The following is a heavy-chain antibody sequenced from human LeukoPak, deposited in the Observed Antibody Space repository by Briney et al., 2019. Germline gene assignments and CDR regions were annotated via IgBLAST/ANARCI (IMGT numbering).Heavy chain of an antibody. J-gene: IGHJ1*01. CDR3: TTVWGGD. V-gene: IGHV3-15*01. CDR1: GFTFSDYW. D-gene: IGHD7-27*01. Sequence: GGSLRLSCAASGFTFSDYWMGWVRQAPGEGLEWLGRIKSKVHGETIDYAAPVKGRFTISRDDSKNTLHLEMNSLKTEDTAVYYCTTVWGGDWGQGTLVTVSS. CDR2: IKSKVHGETI.